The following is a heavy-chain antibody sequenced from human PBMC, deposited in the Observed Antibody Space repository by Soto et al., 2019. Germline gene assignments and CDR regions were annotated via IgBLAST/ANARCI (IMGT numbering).Heavy chain of an antibody. Sequence: GGSLRLSCAASGFTFRSHAMHWVRQAPGKGLEWVAVRSHDGSNEYYADSVKGRFTISRDNSKNTLYLQMNSLRAEDTAVYYCARDRRALIQLPFDYWGQGTLVTVSS. CDR2: RSHDGSNE. J-gene: IGHJ4*02. CDR1: GFTFRSHA. CDR3: ARDRRALIQLPFDY. D-gene: IGHD5-18*01. V-gene: IGHV3-30-3*01.